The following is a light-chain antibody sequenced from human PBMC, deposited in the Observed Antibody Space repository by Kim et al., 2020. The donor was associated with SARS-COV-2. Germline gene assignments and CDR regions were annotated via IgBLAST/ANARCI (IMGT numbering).Light chain of an antibody. Sequence: EPAYIACSSSQSLLHSNGYNYLGWYLQKPGQSPQLLIYLGSNRASGVPDRFSGSGSGTDFTLKISRVEAEDVGVYYCMQALQTPRTFGQGTKLEI. V-gene: IGKV2-28*01. J-gene: IGKJ2*01. CDR2: LGS. CDR1: QSLLHSNGYNY. CDR3: MQALQTPRT.